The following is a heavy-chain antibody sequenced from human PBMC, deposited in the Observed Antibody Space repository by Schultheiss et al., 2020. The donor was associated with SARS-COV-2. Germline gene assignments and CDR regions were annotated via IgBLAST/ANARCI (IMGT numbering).Heavy chain of an antibody. CDR2: VSHSGAT. J-gene: IGHJ6*02. Sequence: ESLKISCAVYGESFNGFSWTWIRQSPGKGLEWIGQVSHSGATHYSPSLKRRVTISVDTSKSQFSLRLRSVTAADTAVYYCARGRAGDSSIRSPVMDVWGQGTTVTVSS. CDR3: ARGRAGDSSIRSPVMDV. V-gene: IGHV4-34*01. CDR1: GESFNGFS. D-gene: IGHD6-13*01.